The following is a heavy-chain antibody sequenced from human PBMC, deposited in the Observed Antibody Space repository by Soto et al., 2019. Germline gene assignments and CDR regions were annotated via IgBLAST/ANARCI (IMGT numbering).Heavy chain of an antibody. D-gene: IGHD5-18*01. CDR2: ISGSGGST. V-gene: IGHV3-23*01. CDR3: AKDYPYGYSYGSTGGEYGMDV. CDR1: GFTFSSYA. J-gene: IGHJ6*02. Sequence: GGSLRLSCAASGFTFSSYAMSWVRQAPGRGLEWVSAISGSGGSTYYADSVKGRSTISRDNSKNTLYLQMNSLRAEDTAVYYCAKDYPYGYSYGSTGGEYGMDVWGQGTTVTVSS.